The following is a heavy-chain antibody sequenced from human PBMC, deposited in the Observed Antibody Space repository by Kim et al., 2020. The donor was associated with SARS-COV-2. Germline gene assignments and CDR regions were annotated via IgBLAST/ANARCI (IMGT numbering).Heavy chain of an antibody. Sequence: GGSLRLSCAASGFTFSSYGMHWVRQAPGKGLEWVAVISYDGSNKYYADSVKGRFTISRDNSKNTLYLQMNSLRAEDTAVYYCAKSLGGSGYFYFDYWGQGTLVTVSS. CDR1: GFTFSSYG. J-gene: IGHJ4*02. CDR3: AKSLGGSGYFYFDY. CDR2: ISYDGSNK. V-gene: IGHV3-30*18. D-gene: IGHD3-22*01.